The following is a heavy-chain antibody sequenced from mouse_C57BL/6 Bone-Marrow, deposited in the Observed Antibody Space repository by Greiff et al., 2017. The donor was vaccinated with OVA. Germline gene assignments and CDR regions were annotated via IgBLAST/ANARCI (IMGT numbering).Heavy chain of an antibody. Sequence: QVQLKQPGAELVKPGASVTLSCKASGYTFTSYWMHWVKQRPGQGLEWIGMIPTNSGSTNYNEKFKSKATLTVAKSYTTAYMRLSVLTSEDSAVYYCARSYGSSDEGAMDYWGQGTSVTVSS. D-gene: IGHD1-1*01. CDR1: GYTFTSYW. J-gene: IGHJ4*01. CDR3: ARSYGSSDEGAMDY. V-gene: IGHV1-64*01. CDR2: IPTNSGST.